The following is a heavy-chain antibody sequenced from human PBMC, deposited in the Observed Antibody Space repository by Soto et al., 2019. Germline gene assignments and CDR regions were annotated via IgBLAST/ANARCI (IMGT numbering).Heavy chain of an antibody. V-gene: IGHV4-34*01. J-gene: IGHJ6*02. CDR1: GWSFSDYY. Sequence: PSETLSLPCAVHGWSFSDYYWSWVRQPPGKGLEWIGEISHSGSTSYNPSLKSRVTISIDTSKNQFSLKLSSVSAADTAMYYCARDMKINYDFWSGIPGRYYYYGMDVWGQGTTVTVSS. D-gene: IGHD3-3*01. CDR3: ARDMKINYDFWSGIPGRYYYYGMDV. CDR2: ISHSGST.